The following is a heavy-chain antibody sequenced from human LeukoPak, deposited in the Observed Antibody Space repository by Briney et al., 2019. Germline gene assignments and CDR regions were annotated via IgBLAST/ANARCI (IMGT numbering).Heavy chain of an antibody. CDR1: GVSISGSGHY. D-gene: IGHD1-26*01. CDR2: IYLSGST. J-gene: IGHJ4*02. V-gene: IGHV4-39*01. CDR3: AKSGGYGLIDC. Sequence: SETLSLTCAVSGVSISGSGHYWGWIRQPPGKGLEWIGNIYLSGSTYYNASLQSRVTISIDTSRNQFSLRLNSVTAADTAMYYCAKSGGYGLIDCWGQGTLVTVSS.